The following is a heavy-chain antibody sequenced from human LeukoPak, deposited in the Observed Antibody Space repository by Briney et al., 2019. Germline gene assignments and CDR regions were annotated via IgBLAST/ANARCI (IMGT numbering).Heavy chain of an antibody. D-gene: IGHD3-10*01. Sequence: PSETLSLTCGVSGGSISSYYWSWIRQPAGKGLEWIGRIYSSGTITYNPSLQSRVTMSVDTSKNEFSLKMSSVTAADTAVYYCTRDSGTTGEVKFDPWGQGTLVAVSS. V-gene: IGHV4-4*07. CDR2: IYSSGTI. CDR3: TRDSGTTGEVKFDP. J-gene: IGHJ5*02. CDR1: GGSISSYY.